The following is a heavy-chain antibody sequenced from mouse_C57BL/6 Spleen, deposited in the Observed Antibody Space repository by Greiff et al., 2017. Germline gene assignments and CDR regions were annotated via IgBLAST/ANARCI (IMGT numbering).Heavy chain of an antibody. CDR3: AREYYGSRGFFDY. J-gene: IGHJ2*01. CDR1: GYTFTSYW. Sequence: QVQLQQPGAELVKPGASVKMSCKASGYTFTSYWITWVKQRPGQGLEWIGDIYPGSGSTNYNEKFKSKATLTVDTSSSTAYMQLSSLTSEDSAVYYCAREYYGSRGFFDYWGQGTTRTVSS. D-gene: IGHD1-1*01. V-gene: IGHV1-55*01. CDR2: IYPGSGST.